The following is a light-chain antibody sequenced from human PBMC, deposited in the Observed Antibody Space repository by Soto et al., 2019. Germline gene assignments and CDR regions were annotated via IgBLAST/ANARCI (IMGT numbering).Light chain of an antibody. V-gene: IGKV3-20*01. CDR3: QQYGSSPEYT. CDR1: QSVSSSY. J-gene: IGKJ2*01. CDR2: GAS. Sequence: EIVLTQSPGTLSLSPGERATLSCRASQSVSSSYLAWYQQKPGQAPRLLICGASSRATGIPDRFSGSGSGTDFTITISRLEPEDFAVYYCQQYGSSPEYTFGQGTKLEIK.